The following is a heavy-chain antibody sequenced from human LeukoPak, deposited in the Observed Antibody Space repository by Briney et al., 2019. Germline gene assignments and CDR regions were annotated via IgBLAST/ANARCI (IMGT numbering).Heavy chain of an antibody. CDR2: IYYSGST. CDR1: GGSISNYY. D-gene: IGHD3-10*01. V-gene: IGHV4-59*01. J-gene: IGHJ5*02. CDR3: ARYGPGITQYNWFDP. Sequence: NPSETLSLTCTVSGGSISNYYWSWIRQPPGKGLEWIGYIYYSGSTNYNPSLKSRVTISVDTSKNQFSLKLSSVTAADTAVYYCARYGPGITQYNWFDPWGQGTLVTVSS.